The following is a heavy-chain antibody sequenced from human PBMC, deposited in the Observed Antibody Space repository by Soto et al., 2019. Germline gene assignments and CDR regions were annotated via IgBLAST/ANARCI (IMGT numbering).Heavy chain of an antibody. Sequence: GESLKIPCEGSGYNFNTYWIGWVRQMPGKGLEWMALIYPGDSDTRYSPSFEGQVTLSVDRSISTAYLQWSSLKASDTAIYYCATSTVSYVDIVSSTTRGYFDHWGQGTVVTVSS. CDR3: ATSTVSYVDIVSSTTRGYFDH. CDR2: IYPGDSDT. CDR1: GYNFNTYW. V-gene: IGHV5-51*01. J-gene: IGHJ4*02. D-gene: IGHD5-12*01.